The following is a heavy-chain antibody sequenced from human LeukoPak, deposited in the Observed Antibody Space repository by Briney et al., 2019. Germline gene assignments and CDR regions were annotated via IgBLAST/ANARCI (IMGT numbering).Heavy chain of an antibody. CDR3: ASETMVRGVIRV. V-gene: IGHV3-53*01. D-gene: IGHD3-10*01. CDR1: GFTVSSNY. Sequence: GGSLRLSCAASGFTVSSNYMSWVRQAPGKGLEWVSVIYSGGSTYYADSVKGRSTISRDNSKNTLYLQVNSLRAEDTAVYYCASETMVRGVIRVWGQGTLVTVSS. CDR2: IYSGGST. J-gene: IGHJ4*02.